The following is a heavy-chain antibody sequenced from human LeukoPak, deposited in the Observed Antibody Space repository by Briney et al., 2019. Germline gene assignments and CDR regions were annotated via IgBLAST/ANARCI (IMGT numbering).Heavy chain of an antibody. Sequence: GGSLRLSCAASGFTFSSYAMHWVRQAPGKGLEWVAVISYDGSNKYYADSVKGRFTISRDNSKNTLYLQMNSLRAEDTAVYYCARELAVAGIVYGMDVWGQGTTVTVSS. J-gene: IGHJ6*02. CDR3: ARELAVAGIVYGMDV. D-gene: IGHD6-19*01. V-gene: IGHV3-30-3*01. CDR1: GFTFSSYA. CDR2: ISYDGSNK.